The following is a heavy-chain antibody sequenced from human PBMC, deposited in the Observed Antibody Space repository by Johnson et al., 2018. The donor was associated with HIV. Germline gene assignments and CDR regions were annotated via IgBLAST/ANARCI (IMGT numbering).Heavy chain of an antibody. CDR3: AKDSGDPAHAFDI. CDR1: GFTFSSYG. J-gene: IGHJ3*02. D-gene: IGHD2-21*01. V-gene: IGHV3-30*18. Sequence: QVQLVESGGGVVQPGRSLRLSCAASGFTFSSYGMHWVRQAPGKGLEWVAVISYDGSNKYYADSVKGRFTISRDNSKNTLYLQMNSLRAEDTAVYYCAKDSGDPAHAFDIWGQGTMVTVSS. CDR2: ISYDGSNK.